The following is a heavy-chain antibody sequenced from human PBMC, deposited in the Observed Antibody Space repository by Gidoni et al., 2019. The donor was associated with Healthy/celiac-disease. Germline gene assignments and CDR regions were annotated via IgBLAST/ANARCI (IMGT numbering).Heavy chain of an antibody. D-gene: IGHD2-21*02. CDR1: GFTFSGSA. CDR3: TRHLAYCGGDCDDAFDI. J-gene: IGHJ3*02. CDR2: IRSKANSYAT. Sequence: EVQLVESGGGLVQPGGSRKLSCAASGFTFSGSAMHWVRQASGKGLEWVGRIRSKANSYATAYAASVKGRFTISRDDSKNTAYLQMNSLKTEDTAVYYCTRHLAYCGGDCDDAFDIWGQGTMVTVSS. V-gene: IGHV3-73*01.